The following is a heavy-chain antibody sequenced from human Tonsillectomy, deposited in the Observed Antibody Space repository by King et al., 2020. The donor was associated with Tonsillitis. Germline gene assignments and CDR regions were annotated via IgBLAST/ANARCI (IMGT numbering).Heavy chain of an antibody. D-gene: IGHD3-10*01. V-gene: IGHV1-46*01. CDR1: GYTFTSYY. Sequence: QLVQSGAEVKKPGASVKVSCKASGYTFTSYYMHWVRQAPGQGLEWMGIINPSGGSTNYAQKFQGRFTMTRDTSTSTVYMELGSLRSEDTAVYYCARDRVRGVIGYGMDVWGQGTTVTVSS. CDR2: INPSGGST. CDR3: ARDRVRGVIGYGMDV. J-gene: IGHJ6*02.